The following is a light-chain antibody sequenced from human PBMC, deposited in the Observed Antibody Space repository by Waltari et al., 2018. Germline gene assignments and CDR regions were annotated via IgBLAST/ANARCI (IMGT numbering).Light chain of an antibody. Sequence: QLLLTQSPSASASLGAAVKLTCTVSSGHRNYAIAWHQQHPHKGPRYLMNVNSDGSNIKGDGIPDRFSVASSGAERYLPISTLQSEDEADYYCQTGGVGMWVFGGGTKLTGL. V-gene: IGLV4-69*01. J-gene: IGLJ3*02. CDR2: VNSDGSN. CDR3: QTGGVGMWV. CDR1: SGHRNYA.